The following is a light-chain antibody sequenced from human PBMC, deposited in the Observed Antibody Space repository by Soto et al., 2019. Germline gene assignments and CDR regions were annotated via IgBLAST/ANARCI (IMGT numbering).Light chain of an antibody. Sequence: QSALTQPASVSGSPGQSITISCTGTSSDVGGYNYVSWYQQHPGKAPKLMIYDVSNRPSGISNRFSASKSGNTASLTISGLQAEDEADYYCSSYTSTGTHVVFGGGTKLTVL. CDR2: DVS. J-gene: IGLJ2*01. CDR1: SSDVGGYNY. V-gene: IGLV2-14*01. CDR3: SSYTSTGTHVV.